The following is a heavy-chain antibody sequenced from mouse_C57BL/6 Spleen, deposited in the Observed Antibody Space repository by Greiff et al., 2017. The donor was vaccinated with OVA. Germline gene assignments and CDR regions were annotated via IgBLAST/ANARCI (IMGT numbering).Heavy chain of an antibody. D-gene: IGHD2-2*01. CDR2: INPGSGGT. Sequence: VQLQQSGAELVRPGTSVKVSCKASGYAFTNYLIEWVKQRPGQGLEWIGVINPGSGGTNYNEKFKGEATLTADKSSSTAYMQLSSLTSEDSAVYCCARAGYDDDYFDYWGQGTTLTVSS. CDR3: ARAGYDDDYFDY. J-gene: IGHJ2*01. V-gene: IGHV1-54*01. CDR1: GYAFTNYL.